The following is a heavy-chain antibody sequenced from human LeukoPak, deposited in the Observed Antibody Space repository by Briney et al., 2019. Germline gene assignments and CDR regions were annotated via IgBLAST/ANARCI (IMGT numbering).Heavy chain of an antibody. J-gene: IGHJ4*02. CDR2: FHFSGST. V-gene: IGHV4-39*01. D-gene: IGHD3-22*01. Sequence: SETLSLTCSVSGASVTMGSYYWAWIRQPPGRGLEWIGTFHFSGSTYYNPSLKSRVTISVDTSKNSVSLMLRSVTAADTAVYFCARPFQDYDKGTFFYFFDFWGQGILVTVSS. CDR3: ARPFQDYDKGTFFYFFDF. CDR1: GASVTMGSYY.